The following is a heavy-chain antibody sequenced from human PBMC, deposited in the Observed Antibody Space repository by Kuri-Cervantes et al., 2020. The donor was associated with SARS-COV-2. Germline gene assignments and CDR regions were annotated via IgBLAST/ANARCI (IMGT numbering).Heavy chain of an antibody. CDR1: GGSFNTFI. J-gene: IGHJ4*02. CDR2: IITLTGTE. D-gene: IGHD3-10*01. Sequence: SVQVPCKSSGGSFNTFIIYWVRQAPGQGLEWLGGIITLTGTENYAERFQARVTITADEATRTAYMELSSLRSEDTAVYYCARGAITVVRGLMVPSVNYFDFWGQGTMVTVSS. CDR3: ARGAITVVRGLMVPSVNYFDF. V-gene: IGHV1-69*13.